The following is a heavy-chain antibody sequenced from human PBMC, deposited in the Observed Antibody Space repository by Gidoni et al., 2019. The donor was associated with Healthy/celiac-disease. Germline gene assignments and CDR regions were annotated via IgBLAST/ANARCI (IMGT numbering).Heavy chain of an antibody. Sequence: EVQLVESGGGLVQPGGSLRLSCAASGFTFSSEVMHWVRQAPGKGLEYVSAISSSGDSTYYVNSVKGRFTISRDNSKNMLYLQMGSLRAEDMAVYYCARGDYGGNSALGYWGQGTLVTVSS. CDR2: ISSSGDST. CDR3: ARGDYGGNSALGY. CDR1: GFTFSSEV. V-gene: IGHV3-64*01. D-gene: IGHD4-17*01. J-gene: IGHJ4*02.